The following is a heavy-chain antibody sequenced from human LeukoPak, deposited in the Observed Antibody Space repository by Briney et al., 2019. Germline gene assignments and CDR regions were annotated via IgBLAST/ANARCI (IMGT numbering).Heavy chain of an antibody. Sequence: GGSLRLSCAASGFTFSIYAMSWVRQAPGKWLEWVSTISDSGGSTYYADSVKGRFTISRDNSKKTLYLQMNSLRAEDTAVYYCAKDYSGSYYNFDYWGQGTLVTVSS. CDR2: ISDSGGST. J-gene: IGHJ4*02. CDR1: GFTFSIYA. D-gene: IGHD1-26*01. V-gene: IGHV3-23*01. CDR3: AKDYSGSYYNFDY.